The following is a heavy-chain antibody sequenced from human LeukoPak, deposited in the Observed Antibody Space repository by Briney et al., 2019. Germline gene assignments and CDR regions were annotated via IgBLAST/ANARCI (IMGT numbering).Heavy chain of an antibody. CDR2: ISSSSYI. D-gene: IGHD3-3*01. CDR3: ARVQYYDFWSGYYSLRSFDY. Sequence: GGSLRLSCAASGFTFSSYSMNWVRQAPGKGLEWVSSISSSSYIYYADSVKGRFTISRDNAKNSLYLQMNSLRAEDTAVYYCARVQYYDFWSGYYSLRSFDYRGQGTLVTVSS. J-gene: IGHJ4*02. CDR1: GFTFSSYS. V-gene: IGHV3-21*01.